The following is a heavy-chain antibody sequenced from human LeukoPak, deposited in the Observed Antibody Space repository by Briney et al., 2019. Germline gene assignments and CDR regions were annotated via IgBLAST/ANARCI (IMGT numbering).Heavy chain of an antibody. CDR3: ARERGDDIVVVPAAPGMDV. D-gene: IGHD2-2*01. V-gene: IGHV1-46*01. CDR2: INPSGGST. J-gene: IGHJ6*04. Sequence: ASVKVSCKASGYTFTSYYMHWVRQAPGQGLEWMGIINPSGGSTSYAQKFQGRVHMTRDTSTSTVYMELSTLRSEDTAVYYCARERGDDIVVVPAAPGMDVWGKGTTVTVSS. CDR1: GYTFTSYY.